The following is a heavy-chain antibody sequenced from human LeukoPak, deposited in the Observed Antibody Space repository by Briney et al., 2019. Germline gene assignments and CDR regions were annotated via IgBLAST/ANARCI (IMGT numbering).Heavy chain of an antibody. CDR1: GFTVSTVY. CDR2: IYGGHTA. J-gene: IGHJ3*02. V-gene: IGHV3-53*01. Sequence: PGGSLRLSCAASGFTVSTVYMTWVRQAPGKGLEWVSVIYGGHTAYYADSVKDRFTISRDNPKNTLNLQMNSLRAEDTAVYYCAREIRQLGGAFDIWGQGTMVTVSS. CDR3: AREIRQLGGAFDI. D-gene: IGHD7-27*01.